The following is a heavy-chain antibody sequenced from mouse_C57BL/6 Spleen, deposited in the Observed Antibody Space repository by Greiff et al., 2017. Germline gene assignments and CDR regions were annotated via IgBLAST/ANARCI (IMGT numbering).Heavy chain of an antibody. CDR1: GYAFTTYL. J-gene: IGHJ3*01. CDR3: AREGYYGSIPFAY. D-gene: IGHD1-1*01. V-gene: IGHV1-54*01. CDR2: INPGSGGT. Sequence: QVQLKESGAELVRPGTSVKVSCKASGYAFTTYLIEWVKQRPGQGLEWIGVINPGSGGTNYNEKFKGKATLTADKSSSTAYMQLSSLTSEDSAVYVCAREGYYGSIPFAYWGQGTLVTVSA.